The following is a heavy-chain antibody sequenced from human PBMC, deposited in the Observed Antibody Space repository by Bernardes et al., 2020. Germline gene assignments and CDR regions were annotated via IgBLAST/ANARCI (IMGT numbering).Heavy chain of an antibody. CDR3: AILTHAFDI. CDR2: INPSGGST. Sequence: SVKVSCKASGYTFTSYYMHWVRQAPGQGLEWMGIINPSGGSTSYAQKFQGRVTMTRNTSISTAYMELSSLRSEDTAVYYCAILTHAFDIWGQGTMVTVSS. V-gene: IGHV1-46*01. J-gene: IGHJ3*02. CDR1: GYTFTSYY.